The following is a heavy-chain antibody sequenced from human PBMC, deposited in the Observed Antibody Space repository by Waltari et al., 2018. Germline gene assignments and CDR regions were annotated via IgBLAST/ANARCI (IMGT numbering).Heavy chain of an antibody. J-gene: IGHJ4*02. CDR2: IYYRGST. CDR1: GGSISSSRYY. V-gene: IGHV4-39*01. CDR3: AGPIAAAGIGRMDY. Sequence: QLQLQESGPGLVKPSETLSLTCTVPGGSISSSRYYWGWIRQPPGKGLEWIGSIYYRGSTYYNPSLKSRVTIAVDTSKNQFSLKLSSVTAADTAVYYCAGPIAAAGIGRMDYWGQGTLVTVSS. D-gene: IGHD6-13*01.